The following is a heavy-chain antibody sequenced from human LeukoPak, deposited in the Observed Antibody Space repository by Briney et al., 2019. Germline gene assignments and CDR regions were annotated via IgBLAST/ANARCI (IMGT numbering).Heavy chain of an antibody. CDR1: GGSISSGGYY. J-gene: IGHJ6*02. CDR2: IYYSGST. V-gene: IGHV4-31*03. CDR3: ARDWDDYDSGSYYGMDV. Sequence: NPSETLSLTCTVSGGSISSGGYYWSWIRQHPGKGLEWIGYIYYSGSTYYNPSLKSRVTISVDTSKNQFSLKLSSVTAADTAVYYCARDWDDYDSGSYYGMDVWGQGTTVTVSS. D-gene: IGHD3-22*01.